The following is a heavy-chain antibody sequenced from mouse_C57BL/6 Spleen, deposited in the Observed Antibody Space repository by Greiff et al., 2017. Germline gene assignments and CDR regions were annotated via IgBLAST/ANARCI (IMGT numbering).Heavy chain of an antibody. Sequence: QVHVKQSGPELVKPGASVKISCKASGYAFSSSWMNWVKQRPGKGLEWIGRIYPGDGDTNYNGKFKGKATLTADKSSSTAYMQLSSLTSEDSAVYFCARYGPRGYFDVWGTGTTVTVSS. J-gene: IGHJ1*03. CDR2: IYPGDGDT. CDR3: ARYGPRGYFDV. CDR1: GYAFSSSW. D-gene: IGHD1-1*02. V-gene: IGHV1-82*01.